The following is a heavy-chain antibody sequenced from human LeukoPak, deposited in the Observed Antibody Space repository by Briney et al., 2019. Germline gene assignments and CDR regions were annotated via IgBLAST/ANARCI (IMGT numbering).Heavy chain of an antibody. J-gene: IGHJ6*02. CDR1: GYTFTSYA. Sequence: GASVKVSCKASGYTFTSYAMHWVCQAPGQRLEWMGWINAGNGNTKYSQKFQGRVSMTTDTSTSTAYMELRSLRSDDTAVYYCARDTREAVADYYYYGMDVWGQGTTVTVSS. V-gene: IGHV1-3*01. CDR3: ARDTREAVADYYYYGMDV. CDR2: INAGNGNT. D-gene: IGHD6-19*01.